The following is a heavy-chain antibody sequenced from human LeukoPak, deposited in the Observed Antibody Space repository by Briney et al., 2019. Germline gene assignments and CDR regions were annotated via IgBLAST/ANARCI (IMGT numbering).Heavy chain of an antibody. CDR1: AFTFNNYD. CDR2: IQYDGSNK. Sequence: GGSLRLSCAASAFTFNNYDMHWVRQAPGKGLEWVAFIQYDGSNKYYADFVEGRFTISRDNSKNTLYLLMNSLRAEDTAVYYCAKDSGSYYTSDYWGQGTLVTVSS. D-gene: IGHD3-10*01. V-gene: IGHV3-30*02. J-gene: IGHJ4*02. CDR3: AKDSGSYYTSDY.